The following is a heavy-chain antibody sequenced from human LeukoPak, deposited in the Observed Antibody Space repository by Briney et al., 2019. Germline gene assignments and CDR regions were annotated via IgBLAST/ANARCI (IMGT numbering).Heavy chain of an antibody. CDR2: IGSSGSTI. CDR3: AKEGIAVAATYYYYYMDV. V-gene: IGHV3-11*04. CDR1: GFTFSDHY. D-gene: IGHD6-19*01. Sequence: PGGSLRLSCAASGFTFSDHYMSWIRQAPGKGLEWVSYIGSSGSTIYYADSVKGRFTISRDNARNSVFLQMNSLRVEDTAVYYCAKEGIAVAATYYYYYMDVWGKGTTVTVSS. J-gene: IGHJ6*03.